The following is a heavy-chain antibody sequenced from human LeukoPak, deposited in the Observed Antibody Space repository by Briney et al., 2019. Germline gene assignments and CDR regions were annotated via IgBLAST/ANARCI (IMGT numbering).Heavy chain of an antibody. J-gene: IGHJ4*02. CDR2: IYTSGIT. Sequence: GGSLRLSCAVSGFTVSSNSMSWVRQAPGKGPEWVSVIYTSGITYYADSVRGRFSISRDNSKNTLYLQMDSLTVEDTAVYYCAREDAGGTYSFDYWGQGILVTVSS. D-gene: IGHD1-26*01. CDR1: GFTVSSNS. V-gene: IGHV3-66*01. CDR3: AREDAGGTYSFDY.